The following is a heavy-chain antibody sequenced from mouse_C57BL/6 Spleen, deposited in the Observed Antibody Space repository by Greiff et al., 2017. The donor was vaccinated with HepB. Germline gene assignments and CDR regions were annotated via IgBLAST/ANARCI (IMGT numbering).Heavy chain of an antibody. Sequence: VQLQQPGPELVKPGASVKLSCKASGYTFTSYWMHWVKRRPGQGLEWLGNIKPSTGGTNYNEKFKSKAPLTVDKSSSPAYMPLSSLTSEDSTVYDSARPQVDYWGQGTTLTVSS. CDR2: IKPSTGGT. CDR1: GYTFTSYW. V-gene: IGHV1-53*01. CDR3: ARPQVDY. J-gene: IGHJ2*01.